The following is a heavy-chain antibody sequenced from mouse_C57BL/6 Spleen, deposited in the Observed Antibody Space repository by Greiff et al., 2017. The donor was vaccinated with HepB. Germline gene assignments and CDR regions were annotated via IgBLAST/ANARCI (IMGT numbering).Heavy chain of an antibody. D-gene: IGHD1-1*01. CDR1: GYSFTDYN. CDR3: ARRGLLRYYYAMDY. Sequence: VQLKESGPELVKPGASVKISCKASGYSFTDYNMNWVKQSNGKSLEWIGVINPNYGTTSYNQKFKGKATLTVDQSSSTAYMQLNSLTSEDSAVYYCARRGLLRYYYAMDYWGQGTSVTVSS. V-gene: IGHV1-39*01. J-gene: IGHJ4*01. CDR2: INPNYGTT.